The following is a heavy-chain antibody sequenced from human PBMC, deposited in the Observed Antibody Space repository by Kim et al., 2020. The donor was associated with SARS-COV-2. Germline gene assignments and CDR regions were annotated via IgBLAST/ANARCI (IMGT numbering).Heavy chain of an antibody. J-gene: IGHJ4*02. CDR1: GFSFSTYS. Sequence: GGSLRLSCEASGFSFSTYSMTWVRQAPGKGLEWISYINGNSAIIHYADSVTCRFTISRDNAKNSLFLDMHSLRADDTAVYYCARAGHYDIKGYLRDFDYWGKGTLVSVSS. D-gene: IGHD3-22*01. CDR3: ARAGHYDIKGYLRDFDY. V-gene: IGHV3-48*04. CDR2: INGNSAII.